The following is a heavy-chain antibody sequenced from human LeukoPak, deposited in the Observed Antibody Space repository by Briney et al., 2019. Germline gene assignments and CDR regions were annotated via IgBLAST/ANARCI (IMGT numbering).Heavy chain of an antibody. CDR2: ICSGGST. D-gene: IGHD4-11*01. J-gene: IGHJ6*02. V-gene: IGHV3-53*01. CDR3: AGSSTVTTDYYYGMDV. CDR1: GFTVSSNY. Sequence: PGGSLRLSCAASGFTVSSNYMSWVRQAPGKGLEWVSVICSGGSTYYADSVKGRFTISRDNSKNTLYLQMNGLRAEDTAVYYCAGSSTVTTDYYYGMDVWGQGTTVTVSS.